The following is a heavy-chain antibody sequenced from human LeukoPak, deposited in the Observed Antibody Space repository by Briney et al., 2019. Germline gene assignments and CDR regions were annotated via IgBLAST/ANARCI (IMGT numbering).Heavy chain of an antibody. CDR3: ARPRYSSSWYYFDY. CDR1: GYTCTGYY. Sequence: ASVKVSCKASGYTCTGYYMHWVRQAPGQGLEWMGWINPNSGGTNYAQKFQGRVTMTRDTSISTAYMELSRLRSDDTAVYYCARPRYSSSWYYFDYWGQGTLVTVSS. CDR2: INPNSGGT. V-gene: IGHV1-2*02. D-gene: IGHD6-13*01. J-gene: IGHJ4*02.